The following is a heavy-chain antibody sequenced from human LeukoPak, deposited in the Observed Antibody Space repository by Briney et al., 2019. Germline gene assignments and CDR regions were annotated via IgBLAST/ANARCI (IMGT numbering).Heavy chain of an antibody. CDR3: ARAAANWGYFDY. V-gene: IGHV1-2*02. CDR1: GYTFTGFY. D-gene: IGHD7-27*01. J-gene: IGHJ4*02. CDR2: INPNSGGT. Sequence: ASVKVSCKASGYTFTGFYMHWVRQAPGQGLEWMGWINPNSGGTNYAQKFQGRVTLTRDTSICTAYMDLSRLRSDDTAVYYCARAAANWGYFDYWGQGTLVTVSS.